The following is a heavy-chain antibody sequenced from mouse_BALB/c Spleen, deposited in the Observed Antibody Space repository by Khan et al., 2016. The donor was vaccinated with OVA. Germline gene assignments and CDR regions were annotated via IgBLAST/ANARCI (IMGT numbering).Heavy chain of an antibody. J-gene: IGHJ3*01. Sequence: QVQLKQSGPGLVAPSQTLSITYTVSGFSLSNYGVHWVRQPPGRDLEWLGVIWAGGSTNHNSALMSRLSISKDDSKSQVFLKMNSLQTDDTAMYYCARAFYNGAWFAYWGQGTLVTVSA. D-gene: IGHD1-3*01. CDR3: ARAFYNGAWFAY. V-gene: IGHV2-9*02. CDR2: IWAGGST. CDR1: GFSLSNYG.